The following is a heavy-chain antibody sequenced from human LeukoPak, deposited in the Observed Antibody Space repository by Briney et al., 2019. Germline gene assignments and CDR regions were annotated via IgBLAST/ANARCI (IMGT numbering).Heavy chain of an antibody. D-gene: IGHD2-2*01. V-gene: IGHV3-23*01. CDR1: GFTFSSYA. J-gene: IGHJ6*02. CDR2: ISGSGGST. CDR3: AKPPGYCSSTSCYPYYYYYGMDV. Sequence: GGSLRLSCAASGFTFSSYAMSWVRQAPGKGLEWVSAISGSGGSTYYADSVKGRFTISRDNSKNTLYLQMNSLRAEDTAVYYCAKPPGYCSSTSCYPYYYYYGMDVWGQGTTVTVSS.